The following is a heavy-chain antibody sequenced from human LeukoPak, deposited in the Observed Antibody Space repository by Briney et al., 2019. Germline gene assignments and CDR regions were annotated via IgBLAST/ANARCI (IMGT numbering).Heavy chain of an antibody. CDR2: IYYSGST. CDR3: ARAGDYDFWSGYFDYYYMDV. CDR1: GGSISSYY. D-gene: IGHD3-3*01. Sequence: SETLSLTCTVSGGSISSYYWSWIRQPPGKGLEWIGYIYYSGSTNYNPSPKSRVTISVDTSKNRFSLKLSSVTAADTAVYYCARAGDYDFWSGYFDYYYMDVWGKGTTVTVSS. V-gene: IGHV4-59*01. J-gene: IGHJ6*03.